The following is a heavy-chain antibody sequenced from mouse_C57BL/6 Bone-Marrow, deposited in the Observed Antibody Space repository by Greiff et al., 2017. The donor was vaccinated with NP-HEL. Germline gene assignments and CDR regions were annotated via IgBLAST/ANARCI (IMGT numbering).Heavy chain of an antibody. D-gene: IGHD2-3*01. J-gene: IGHJ3*01. CDR1: GYTFTSYG. CDR3: ARRYDGYLAWFVY. Sequence: VKLQQSGVELARPGASVKLSCKASGYTFTSYGISWVKQRTGQGLEWIGEIYPRSGNTYYNEKFKGKATLTADKSSSTAYMELRSLTSEDSAVYFCARRYDGYLAWFVYWGQGTLVTVSA. V-gene: IGHV1-81*01. CDR2: IYPRSGNT.